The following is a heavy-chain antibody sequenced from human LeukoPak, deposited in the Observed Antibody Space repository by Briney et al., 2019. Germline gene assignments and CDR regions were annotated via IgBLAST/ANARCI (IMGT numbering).Heavy chain of an antibody. CDR1: GGSISGYY. D-gene: IGHD5-12*01. Sequence: SETLSLTCTVSGGSISGYYWTWTRQPPGKGLEWIGHISYSGSTSSHPSLKSRVIISLDMSKSQFSLKLTSVTAADTAVYYCVRGYSGYPYYLDYWGQGTLVTVSS. J-gene: IGHJ4*02. CDR3: VRGYSGYPYYLDY. CDR2: ISYSGST. V-gene: IGHV4-59*08.